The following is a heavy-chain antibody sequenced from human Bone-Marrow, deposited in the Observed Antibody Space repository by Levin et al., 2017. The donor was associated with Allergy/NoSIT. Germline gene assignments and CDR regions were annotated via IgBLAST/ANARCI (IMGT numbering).Heavy chain of an antibody. Sequence: KVSCKGSGYSFTSYWIGWVRQMPGKGLEWMGIIYPGDSDTRYSPSFQGQVTISADKSISTAYLQWSSLKASDTAMYYCARFAYDYVWGSYRPGGAFDSWGQGTMVTVSS. D-gene: IGHD3-16*02. V-gene: IGHV5-51*01. CDR1: GYSFTSYW. CDR2: IYPGDSDT. CDR3: ARFAYDYVWGSYRPGGAFDS. J-gene: IGHJ3*02.